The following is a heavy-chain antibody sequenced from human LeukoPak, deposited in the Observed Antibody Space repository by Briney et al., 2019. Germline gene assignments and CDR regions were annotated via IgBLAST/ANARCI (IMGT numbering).Heavy chain of an antibody. CDR3: ATGHIVGPNDY. V-gene: IGHV3-11*04. J-gene: IGHJ4*02. Sequence: GGSLRLSCAASGFRFSDYYMSWIRQAPGKGLEWVSSISRGGSSKYSADAVKGRFTISRDNAKNSLDLQMDSLRPEDTAVYYCATGHIVGPNDYWGQGTLVTVSS. D-gene: IGHD1-26*01. CDR1: GFRFSDYY. CDR2: ISRGGSSK.